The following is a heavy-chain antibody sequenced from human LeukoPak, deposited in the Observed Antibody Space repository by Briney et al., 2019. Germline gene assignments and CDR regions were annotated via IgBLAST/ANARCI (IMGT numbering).Heavy chain of an antibody. J-gene: IGHJ6*02. D-gene: IGHD6-6*01. CDR2: TYYRSKWNN. Sequence: SQTLSLTCAISGDTVSSNTAAWNWIRQSPSRGLEWLVRTYYRSKWNNDYAVSVQNRIPINPDTSKNQFSLQLKSATPEDTAVYYCTRQRSTSTDYYGMDVWGQGTTVTVSS. CDR3: TRQRSTSTDYYGMDV. V-gene: IGHV6-1*01. CDR1: GDTVSSNTAA.